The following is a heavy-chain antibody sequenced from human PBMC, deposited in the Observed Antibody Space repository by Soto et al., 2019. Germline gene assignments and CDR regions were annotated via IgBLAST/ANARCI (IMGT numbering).Heavy chain of an antibody. Sequence: GSLRLSCAASGFTFSTYSRNWVRQAPGKGLEWVSSISGSSSYIYYADSVKGRFTISRDNAKNSLYLQMNSLRAEDTAVYYCARSGSYSSSWYRYWGQGTLVTVSS. V-gene: IGHV3-21*01. CDR2: ISGSSSYI. CDR3: ARSGSYSSSWYRY. J-gene: IGHJ4*02. CDR1: GFTFSTYS. D-gene: IGHD6-13*01.